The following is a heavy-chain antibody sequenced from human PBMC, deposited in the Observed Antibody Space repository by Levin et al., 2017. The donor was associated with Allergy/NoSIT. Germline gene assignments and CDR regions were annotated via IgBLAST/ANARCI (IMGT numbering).Heavy chain of an antibody. CDR2: ISSGTSYI. J-gene: IGHJ6*02. CDR3: ARLRDPMDV. Sequence: GGSLRLSCAASGFTFSTYSMSWVRQAPGKGLEWVSSISSGTSYIYYADSVKGRFTISRDSAKNSLYLQMNSLRAEDTAVYYCARLRDPMDVWGQGTTVSVSS. D-gene: IGHD5-24*01. CDR1: GFTFSTYS. V-gene: IGHV3-21*01.